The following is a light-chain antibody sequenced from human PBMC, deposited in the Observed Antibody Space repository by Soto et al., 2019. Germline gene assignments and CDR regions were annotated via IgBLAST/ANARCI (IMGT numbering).Light chain of an antibody. CDR2: GAS. V-gene: IGKV3-20*01. CDR3: QQYGSSPRT. Sequence: EIVLTQSPATLSLSPGERATLSCRASQSVSSSYLAWYQQKPGQAPRLLIYGASSRATGIPDRFSGSGSGTDFTLTISRLEPEDFAEYYCQQYGSSPRTFGQGTKLEIK. J-gene: IGKJ2*02. CDR1: QSVSSSY.